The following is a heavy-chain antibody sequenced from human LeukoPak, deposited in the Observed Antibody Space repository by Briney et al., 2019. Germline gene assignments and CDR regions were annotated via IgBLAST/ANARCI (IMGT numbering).Heavy chain of an antibody. V-gene: IGHV4-39*01. J-gene: IGHJ3*02. D-gene: IGHD3-9*01. CDR3: ARHAPSLVIGAFDI. Sequence: PSETLSLTCTVSGGSISSSSYYWGWIRQPPGKGLEWIGSMYYSGSTYYNPSLKSRVTISVDTSENQFSLKLSSVTAADTAVCYCARHAPSLVIGAFDIWGRGTMVTVSS. CDR2: MYYSGST. CDR1: GGSISSSSYY.